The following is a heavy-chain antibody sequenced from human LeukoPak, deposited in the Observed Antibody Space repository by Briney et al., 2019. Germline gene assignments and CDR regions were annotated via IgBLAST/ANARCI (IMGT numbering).Heavy chain of an antibody. D-gene: IGHD1-26*01. V-gene: IGHV3-21*01. CDR3: ARDRFRSGSYDY. CDR2: ISSSSSYI. J-gene: IGHJ4*02. CDR1: GFTVSSNY. Sequence: GGSLRLSCAAAGFTVSSNYMSWVRQAPGKGREWVASISSSSSYIYYADSVKGRFTISRDNAKDSLYLQMNSLRAEDTAVYYCARDRFRSGSYDYWGQGTLVTVSS.